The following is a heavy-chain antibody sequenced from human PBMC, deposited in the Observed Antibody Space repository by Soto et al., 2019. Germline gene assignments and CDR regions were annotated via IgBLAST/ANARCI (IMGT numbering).Heavy chain of an antibody. CDR1: GGTFSSYA. D-gene: IGHD4-17*01. CDR3: ATMRLDYGDYAAFDY. J-gene: IGHJ4*02. CDR2: IIPIFGTA. V-gene: IGHV1-69*13. Sequence: GASVKFSCKASGGTFSSYAISWVRQAPGQGLEWMGGIIPIFGTANYAQKFQGRVTITADEYTSTAYMELSSLRSEDTAVYYCATMRLDYGDYAAFDYWGQGTLVTVSS.